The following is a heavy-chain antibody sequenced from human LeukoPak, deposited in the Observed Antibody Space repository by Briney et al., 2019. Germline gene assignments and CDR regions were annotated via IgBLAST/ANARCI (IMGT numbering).Heavy chain of an antibody. CDR2: ILSKTDGGTT. CDR1: GLTFSDAW. Sequence: GGSLRLSCAASGLTFSDAWMSWVRQTPGKGLEWVGRILSKTDGGTTDYAVPVKGRFTISRDDPYNTLYLQMNSLKAEDTAVYYCSTYNRGFFPSWAQGTLVTVSS. V-gene: IGHV3-15*01. D-gene: IGHD1-14*01. J-gene: IGHJ5*02. CDR3: STYNRGFFPS.